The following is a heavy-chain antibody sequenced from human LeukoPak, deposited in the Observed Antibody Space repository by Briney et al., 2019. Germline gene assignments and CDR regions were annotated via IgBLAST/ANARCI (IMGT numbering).Heavy chain of an antibody. J-gene: IGHJ4*02. CDR2: IWYDGSNK. CDR1: GFTFSSYG. CDR3: ARDGDIVVVSAAIGGIDY. Sequence: PGRSLRLSCAASGFTFSSYGMHWVRQAPGKGLEWVAVIWYDGSNKYYADSVKGRFTISRDNSKNTLYLQMNSLRAEDTAVYYRARDGDIVVVSAAIGGIDYWGQGTLVTVSS. V-gene: IGHV3-33*01. D-gene: IGHD2-2*01.